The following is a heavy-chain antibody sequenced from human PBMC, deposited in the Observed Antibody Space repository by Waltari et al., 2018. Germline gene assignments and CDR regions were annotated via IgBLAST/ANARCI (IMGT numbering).Heavy chain of an antibody. Sequence: QVQLVQSGAEVKKPGASVKVSCKASGYTFTGYYMHWVRQAPGQGLEWMGWINPNRGGTNYAQEFQGRVTLTRDTSISTAYMELSRLRSDDTAVYYCARDGYDFWSGYPRGGMDVWGQGTTVTVSS. V-gene: IGHV1-2*02. CDR3: ARDGYDFWSGYPRGGMDV. CDR2: INPNRGGT. D-gene: IGHD3-3*01. CDR1: GYTFTGYY. J-gene: IGHJ6*02.